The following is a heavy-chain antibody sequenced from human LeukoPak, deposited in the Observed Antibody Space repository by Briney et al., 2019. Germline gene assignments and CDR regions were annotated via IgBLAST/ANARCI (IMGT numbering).Heavy chain of an antibody. J-gene: IGHJ4*02. CDR3: ARALADNRGYYLGFDY. CDR1: GYTFTSYA. CDR2: INPSGSST. D-gene: IGHD3-22*01. V-gene: IGHV1-46*01. Sequence: GASVKVSCKASGYTFTSYAMNWVRQAPGQGLEWMGLINPSGSSTSYAQKFQGRLSLTRDMSTSTDYMELSSLRSEDTAVYYCARALADNRGYYLGFDYWGRGTLVTVSS.